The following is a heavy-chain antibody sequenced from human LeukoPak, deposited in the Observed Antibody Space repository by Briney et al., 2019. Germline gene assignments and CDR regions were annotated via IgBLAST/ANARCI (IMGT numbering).Heavy chain of an antibody. V-gene: IGHV1-2*02. D-gene: IGHD3-10*01. CDR3: ARELTSGSDAFDF. J-gene: IGHJ3*01. CDR1: GYTFTGYY. Sequence: ASVKVSCKASGYTFTGYYMHWVRQAPGQGLEWMGWINPNSGGTNYAQKFQGRVTMTRDTSISTAYMELSRLRSDDTAVYYCARELTSGSDAFDFWGQGTMVTVSS. CDR2: INPNSGGT.